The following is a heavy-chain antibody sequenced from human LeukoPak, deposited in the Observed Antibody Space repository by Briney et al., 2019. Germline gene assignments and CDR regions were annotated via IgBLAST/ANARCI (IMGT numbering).Heavy chain of an antibody. J-gene: IGHJ3*02. Sequence: SETLSLTCTVSGDSISSGDYYWRWIRQPPGKGLEWIGYIYYSGSTYYNPSLKSRVTISVDTSKNQFSLKLSSVTAADTAVYYCARVTRDAPPYYDYVWGSYPSVAFDIWGQGTMVTVSS. D-gene: IGHD3-16*02. CDR3: ARVTRDAPPYYDYVWGSYPSVAFDI. CDR1: GDSISSGDYY. V-gene: IGHV4-30-4*01. CDR2: IYYSGST.